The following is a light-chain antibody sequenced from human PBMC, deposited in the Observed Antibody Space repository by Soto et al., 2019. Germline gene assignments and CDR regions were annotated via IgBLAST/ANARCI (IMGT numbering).Light chain of an antibody. CDR3: QQYNNWPPRYT. V-gene: IGKV3-15*01. CDR2: AAS. CDR1: QSISRN. J-gene: IGKJ2*01. Sequence: IVMTQSPATLSLSLGARATLSCRASQSISRNLAWYHQRPGQAPRLLIYAASTRATGIPARFSGSGSGTDFTLTISGLQSEDFGVYFCQQYNNWPPRYTFGQWTKREIK.